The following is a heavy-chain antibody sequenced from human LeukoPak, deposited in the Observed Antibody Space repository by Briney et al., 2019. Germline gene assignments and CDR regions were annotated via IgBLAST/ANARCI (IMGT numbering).Heavy chain of an antibody. V-gene: IGHV4-4*07. CDR1: GGSISSYC. J-gene: IGHJ4*02. CDR3: AVGETAMVTDY. Sequence: PSETLSLTCTVSGGSISSYCWSWIRQPAGKGLEWIGRIYTSGSTNYNPSLKSRVTISVDTSKNQFSLKLSSVTAANTAVYYCAVGETAMVTDYWGEGTLVTVSS. D-gene: IGHD5-18*01. CDR2: IYTSGST.